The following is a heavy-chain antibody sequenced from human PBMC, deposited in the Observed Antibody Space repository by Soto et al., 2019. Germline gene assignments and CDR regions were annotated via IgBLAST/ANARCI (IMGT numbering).Heavy chain of an antibody. J-gene: IGHJ4*02. CDR3: AKDRGLYCSSTSCYTPFDY. Sequence: GGSLRLSCAASGFTFSSYAMSWVRQAPGKGLEWVSAISGNGFGTYFADSVKGRSTISRDNSKNTLYLQMNSLRAEDTAVYYCAKDRGLYCSSTSCYTPFDYWGQGTLVTVSS. CDR1: GFTFSSYA. CDR2: ISGNGFGT. D-gene: IGHD2-2*02. V-gene: IGHV3-23*01.